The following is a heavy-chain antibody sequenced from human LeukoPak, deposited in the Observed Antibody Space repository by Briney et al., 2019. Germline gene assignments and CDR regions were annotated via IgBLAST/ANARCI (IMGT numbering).Heavy chain of an antibody. CDR2: ISWNGGSI. Sequence: SGRSLRLSCAASGFTFDDYAMPWVRQAPGKGLEWVSGISWNGGSIGYADSVKGRFTISRDNAKNSLYLQMNSLRAEDTALYYCAKDIQDYDHVWGSYRYTGLFDYWGQGTLVTVSS. CDR1: GFTFDDYA. V-gene: IGHV3-9*01. CDR3: AKDIQDYDHVWGSYRYTGLFDY. J-gene: IGHJ4*02. D-gene: IGHD3-16*02.